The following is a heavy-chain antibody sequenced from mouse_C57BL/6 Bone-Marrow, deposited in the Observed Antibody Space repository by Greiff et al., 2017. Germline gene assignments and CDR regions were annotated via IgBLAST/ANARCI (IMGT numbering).Heavy chain of an antibody. V-gene: IGHV1-50*01. Sequence: QVQLKQPGAELVKPGASVKLSCKASGYTFTSYWMQWVKQRPGQGLEWIGEIDPSDSYTNYNQKFKGKATLTVDTSSSTAYMQLSSLTSEDSAVYYCARIKIYYDYDEGWGQGTLVTVSA. CDR1: GYTFTSYW. CDR2: IDPSDSYT. J-gene: IGHJ3*01. CDR3: ARIKIYYDYDEG. D-gene: IGHD2-4*01.